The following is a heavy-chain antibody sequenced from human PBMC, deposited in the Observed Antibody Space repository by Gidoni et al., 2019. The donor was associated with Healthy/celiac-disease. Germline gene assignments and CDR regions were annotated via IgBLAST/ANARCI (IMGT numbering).Heavy chain of an antibody. CDR1: GGSFSGYY. Sequence: QVQLQQWGAGLLKPSETLSLTCAVYGGSFSGYYWRWIRQPPGKGLEWIGEINPSGSTNYNPSRKSRVTISVDTSKNQFSLKLSSVTAADTAVYYCARHPFWSGYYFSYSFDYWGQGTLVTVSS. D-gene: IGHD3-3*01. J-gene: IGHJ4*02. CDR3: ARHPFWSGYYFSYSFDY. V-gene: IGHV4-34*01. CDR2: INPSGST.